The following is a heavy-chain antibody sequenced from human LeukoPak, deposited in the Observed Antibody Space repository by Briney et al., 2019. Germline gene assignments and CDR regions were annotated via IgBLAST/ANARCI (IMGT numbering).Heavy chain of an antibody. CDR2: IIPIFCTA. CDR1: GGTFSSYA. J-gene: IGHJ4*02. V-gene: IGHV1-69*05. D-gene: IGHD3-22*01. Sequence: GASVKVSCKASGGTFSSYAISWVRQAPGQGLEWMGRIIPIFCTANYAQKFQGRVTITTDESTSTAYMEPSSLRSEDTAVYYCAKGYDYYDSSGYPYWGQGTLVTVSS. CDR3: AKGYDYYDSSGYPY.